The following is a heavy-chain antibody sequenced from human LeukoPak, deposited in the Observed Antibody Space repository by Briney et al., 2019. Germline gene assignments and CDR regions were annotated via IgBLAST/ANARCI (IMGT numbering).Heavy chain of an antibody. V-gene: IGHV3-74*01. J-gene: IGHJ4*02. CDR2: INSDGRST. CDR1: GFTFSTYW. Sequence: WGSLRLSCAASGFTFSTYWMHWVRQAPGKGLVWVARINSDGRSTRYADSVKGRFTISRDNSKYTLYLQMNSLRAEYTAVYYCARWSYGSGSYYIDYWGQGTLVTVSS. CDR3: ARWSYGSGSYYIDY. D-gene: IGHD3-10*01.